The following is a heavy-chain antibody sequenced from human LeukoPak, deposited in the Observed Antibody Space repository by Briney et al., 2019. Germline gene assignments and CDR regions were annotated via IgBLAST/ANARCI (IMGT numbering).Heavy chain of an antibody. CDR2: FDPEDGET. CDR1: GYTLTELF. D-gene: IGHD3-9*01. Sequence: GASVKVSCKVSGYTLTELFMHWVRQAPGKGLEWMGGFDPEDGETIYAQKFQGRVTMTEDTSTDTAYMELSSLRSEDTAVYYCATDTKITIFSFDPWGQGTLVTVSS. J-gene: IGHJ5*02. V-gene: IGHV1-24*01. CDR3: ATDTKITIFSFDP.